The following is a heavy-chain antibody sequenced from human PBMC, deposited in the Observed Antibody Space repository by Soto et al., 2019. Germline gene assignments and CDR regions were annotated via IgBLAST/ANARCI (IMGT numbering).Heavy chain of an antibody. D-gene: IGHD5-18*01. CDR2: MHYTGFS. CDR3: ARLPTGNNYGRFDY. CDR1: GDSVTSHY. J-gene: IGHJ4*02. Sequence: SETLSLTCSFSGDSVTSHYLTWIRQSPEKGLEWIGYMHYTGFSHYNPSLKSRFTISVDSSKNQFSLKLSSVTAADTAVYYYARLPTGNNYGRFDYWGQGTLVTVSS. V-gene: IGHV4-59*02.